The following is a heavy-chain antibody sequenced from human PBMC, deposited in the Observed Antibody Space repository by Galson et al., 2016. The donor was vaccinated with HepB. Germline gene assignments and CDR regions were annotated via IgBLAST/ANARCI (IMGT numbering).Heavy chain of an antibody. V-gene: IGHV3-30*18. CDR2: ISFDGGLK. CDR3: AKPAAPNLELRS. CDR1: GFTFNSFG. D-gene: IGHD1-7*01. J-gene: IGHJ5*02. Sequence: SLRLSCAASGFTFNSFGIHWVRQAPGKGLEWVAFISFDGGLKYYVDSVKGRFTISRDNSENTIYLQMDSLRIEDTAVYYCAKPAAPNLELRSWGQGTLVTVSS.